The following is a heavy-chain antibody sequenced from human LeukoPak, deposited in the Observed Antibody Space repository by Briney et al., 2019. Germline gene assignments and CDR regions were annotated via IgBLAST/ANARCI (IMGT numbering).Heavy chain of an antibody. Sequence: SETLSLTCAVYGGSFSGYYWSWIRQPPGRGLEWIGQINHSGSTNYNPSLKSRVTISVDTSKNQFSLKLSSVTAADTAVYYCVSKPFGYSDILAGLDYWGQGTLVTVSS. CDR2: INHSGST. CDR3: VSKPFGYSDILAGLDY. V-gene: IGHV4-34*01. CDR1: GGSFSGYY. J-gene: IGHJ4*02. D-gene: IGHD3-9*01.